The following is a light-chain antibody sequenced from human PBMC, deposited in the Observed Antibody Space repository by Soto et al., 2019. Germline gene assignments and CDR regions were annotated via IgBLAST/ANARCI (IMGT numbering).Light chain of an antibody. CDR3: HSYDNALSGSEV. J-gene: IGLJ3*02. V-gene: IGLV1-40*01. CDR1: RSNIGAGYD. Sequence: QSVLTQPPSVSGAPGQRVTIPCTGSRSNIGAGYDVHWYQQLPGTAPKVVVYGNNNRPSGVPDRFSASKSGSSASLAITGLPAEDEDDYYCHSYDNALSGSEVFGGGTKLTVL. CDR2: GNN.